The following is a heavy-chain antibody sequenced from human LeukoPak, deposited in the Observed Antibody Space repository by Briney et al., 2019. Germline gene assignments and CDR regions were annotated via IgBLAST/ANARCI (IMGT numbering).Heavy chain of an antibody. CDR2: IDHSGST. J-gene: IGHJ6*03. CDR3: AGGPPQLRWYYYYMDV. D-gene: IGHD4-23*01. V-gene: IGHV4-34*01. CDR1: GGSFSGYY. Sequence: SETLSLTCAVYGGSFSGYYWSWIRQPPGKGLEWIGEIDHSGSTNYNPSLKSRVTISVDTSKNQFSLKLSSVTAADTAVCYCAGGPPQLRWYYYYMDVWGKGTTVTVSS.